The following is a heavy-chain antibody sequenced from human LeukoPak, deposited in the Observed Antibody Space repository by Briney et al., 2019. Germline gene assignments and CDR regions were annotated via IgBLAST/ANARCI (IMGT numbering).Heavy chain of an antibody. D-gene: IGHD3-16*02. J-gene: IGHJ3*02. CDR1: GFTFSSYG. Sequence: PGGSLRLSCAASGFTFSSYGMSWVRQAPGKGLEWVSAISGSGGSTYYADSVKGRFTISRDNSKNTLYLQMNSLRAEDTAVYYCAKESGIMITFGGVIVKPDAFDIWGQGTMVTVSS. CDR3: AKESGIMITFGGVIVKPDAFDI. V-gene: IGHV3-23*01. CDR2: ISGSGGST.